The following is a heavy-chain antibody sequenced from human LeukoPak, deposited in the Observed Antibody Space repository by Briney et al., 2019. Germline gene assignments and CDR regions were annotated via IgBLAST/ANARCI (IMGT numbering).Heavy chain of an antibody. V-gene: IGHV1-24*01. CDR1: GYTLIELS. CDR3: ATGEPNCGTTYCRIRHYYYMDV. J-gene: IGHJ6*03. Sequence: ASVKVSRKVSGYTLIELSMHWVRQAPGRGLEWMGGFDPEDGETIYAQKFQGRVTMTEDTSTDTAYMELSSLRSEDTAVYYCATGEPNCGTTYCRIRHYYYMDVWGKGTTVTVSS. CDR2: FDPEDGET. D-gene: IGHD2-21*01.